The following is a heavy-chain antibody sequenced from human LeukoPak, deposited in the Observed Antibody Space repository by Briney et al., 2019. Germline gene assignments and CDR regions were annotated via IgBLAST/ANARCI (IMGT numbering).Heavy chain of an antibody. J-gene: IGHJ3*02. D-gene: IGHD3-22*01. CDR2: IYYSGST. CDR3: ARDLGSGYHDSSGWGAFDI. CDR1: GGSISSGDCY. Sequence: PSETLSLTCTVSGGSISSGDCYWTWIRQPPGKGLEWIGYIYYSGSTNYNPSLKSRVTISVDTSKNQFSLKLSSVTAADTAVYYCARDLGSGYHDSSGWGAFDIWGQGTMVTVSS. V-gene: IGHV4-61*08.